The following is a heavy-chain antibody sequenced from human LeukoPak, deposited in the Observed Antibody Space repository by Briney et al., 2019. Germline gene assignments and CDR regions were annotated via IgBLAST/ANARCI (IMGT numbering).Heavy chain of an antibody. Sequence: GGSLRLSCAASGFTFSSYSMNWVRQAPGKGLELVSSISSSSSYIYYADSVKGRFTIFRDNAKNSLYLQMNSLRAEDTAVYYCARERFEDDAFDIWGQGTMVTVSS. CDR1: GFTFSSYS. V-gene: IGHV3-21*01. D-gene: IGHD3-10*01. CDR3: ARERFEDDAFDI. CDR2: ISSSSSYI. J-gene: IGHJ3*02.